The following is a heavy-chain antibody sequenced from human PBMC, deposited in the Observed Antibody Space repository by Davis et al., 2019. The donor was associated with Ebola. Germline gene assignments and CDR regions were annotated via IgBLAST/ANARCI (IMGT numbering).Heavy chain of an antibody. CDR1: GGSFSGYY. Sequence: GSLRLSCAVYGGSFSGYYWSWIRQPPGKGLEWIGEINHSGSTNYNPSLKSRVTISVDTSKNQFSLKLSSVTAADTAVYYCARVISGWYSYGMDVWGQGTTVTVSS. V-gene: IGHV4-34*01. CDR3: ARVISGWYSYGMDV. J-gene: IGHJ6*02. D-gene: IGHD6-19*01. CDR2: INHSGST.